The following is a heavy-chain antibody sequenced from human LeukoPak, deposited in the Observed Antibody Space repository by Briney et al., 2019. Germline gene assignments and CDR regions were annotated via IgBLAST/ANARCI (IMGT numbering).Heavy chain of an antibody. J-gene: IGHJ4*02. CDR2: IYYSGST. D-gene: IGHD1-14*01. CDR3: ARIKRGDITGTTPATIDY. CDR1: DGSVSSGSYY. Sequence: TSETLSLTCTVSDGSVSSGSYYWSWIRQPPGKGLEWIGYIYYSGSTNSNPSLKSRVTMSVDTSKKQFSLKLGSVTVADTAVYYCARIKRGDITGTTPATIDYWGQGTLVTVSS. V-gene: IGHV4-61*01.